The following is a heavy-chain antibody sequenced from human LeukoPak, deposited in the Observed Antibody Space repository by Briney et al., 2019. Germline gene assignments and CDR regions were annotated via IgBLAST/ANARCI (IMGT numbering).Heavy chain of an antibody. V-gene: IGHV4-30-2*01. Sequence: SETLSLTCAVSGGSISSGGYSWSWIRQPPGKGLEWIGYIYHSGSTYYNPSLKSRVTISVDRSKNQSSLKLSSVTAADTAVYYCARKYYDYVWGSYRSDYFDYWGQGTLVTVSS. D-gene: IGHD3-16*02. J-gene: IGHJ4*02. CDR2: IYHSGST. CDR3: ARKYYDYVWGSYRSDYFDY. CDR1: GGSISSGGYS.